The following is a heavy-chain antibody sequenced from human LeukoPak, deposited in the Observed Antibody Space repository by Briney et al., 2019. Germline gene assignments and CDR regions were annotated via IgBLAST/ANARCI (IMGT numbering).Heavy chain of an antibody. D-gene: IGHD3-10*01. CDR2: VSYSGST. CDR1: GGSMRSSY. CDR3: ARDPLSGSNSFDS. Sequence: SETLSLTCSVSGGSMRSSYWTWIRQPPGKGLEWIGYVSYSGSTNYNPSLKSRVTISVDTSKNQFSLKLSSVTAADTAVYYCARDPLSGSNSFDSWGQGTLVTVSS. V-gene: IGHV4-59*01. J-gene: IGHJ4*02.